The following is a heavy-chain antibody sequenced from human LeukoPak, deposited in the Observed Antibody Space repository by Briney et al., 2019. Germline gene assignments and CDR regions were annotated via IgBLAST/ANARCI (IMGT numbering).Heavy chain of an antibody. J-gene: IGHJ4*02. Sequence: GGSLRPSCAASGFTFSNYAMSWVRQAPGKGLEWVSTISGSGGATYYADSVRGRFTISRDNSKNTLYLQMNSLRAEDTAVYYCAKDRCSVTSCPTGNWGQGTLVTVSS. CDR2: ISGSGGAT. V-gene: IGHV3-23*01. D-gene: IGHD2-2*01. CDR1: GFTFSNYA. CDR3: AKDRCSVTSCPTGN.